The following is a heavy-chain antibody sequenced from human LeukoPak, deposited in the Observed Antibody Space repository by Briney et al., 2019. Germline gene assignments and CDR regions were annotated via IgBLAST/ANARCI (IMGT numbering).Heavy chain of an antibody. CDR1: GYSISSGYY. CDR3: ARDRPHYYDSSGYYHFFDY. D-gene: IGHD3-22*01. J-gene: IGHJ4*02. Sequence: SETLSLTCAVSGYSISSGYYWGWIRQPPGKGLEWIGSIYHSGSTDYNPSLKSRVTISVDTSKNQFSLKLSSVTAADTAVYYCARDRPHYYDSSGYYHFFDYWGQGTLVTVSS. CDR2: IYHSGST. V-gene: IGHV4-38-2*02.